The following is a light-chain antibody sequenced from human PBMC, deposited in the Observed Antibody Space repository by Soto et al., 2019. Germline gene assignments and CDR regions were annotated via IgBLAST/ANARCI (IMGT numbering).Light chain of an antibody. J-gene: IGKJ5*01. Sequence: DSPMIQAPSSVSAFVGNRFNITCLATQGIRRWLEWYRQKPGKAPKLLISAASSLQSGVPSRFSGSGSGTDFTFTISSLPPEDIETYYCQQYDNLPITFGQGTRLEIK. CDR1: QGIRRW. CDR2: AAS. V-gene: IGKV1-12*01. CDR3: QQYDNLPIT.